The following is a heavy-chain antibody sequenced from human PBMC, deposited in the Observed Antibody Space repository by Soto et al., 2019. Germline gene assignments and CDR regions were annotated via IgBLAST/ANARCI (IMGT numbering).Heavy chain of an antibody. J-gene: IGHJ6*02. Sequence: QVQLVQSGAEVKKPGSSVKVSCKASGGTFSSYAISWVRQAPGQGLEWMGGIIPIFGTANYAQKFQGRVTITADESTSTAYMELSSLRSEDTAVYYCARELTMIVVVSVWYYYGMDVWGQGTTVTVSS. CDR2: IIPIFGTA. CDR1: GGTFSSYA. V-gene: IGHV1-69*01. CDR3: ARELTMIVVVSVWYYYGMDV. D-gene: IGHD3-22*01.